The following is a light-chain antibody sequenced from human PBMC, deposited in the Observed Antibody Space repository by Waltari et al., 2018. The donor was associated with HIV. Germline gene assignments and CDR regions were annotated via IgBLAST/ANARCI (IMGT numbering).Light chain of an antibody. CDR3: LVHMGHGAWV. Sequence: QTVVTQEPSFSVSPGGTVTLTCGLNSGSVSTTFFPSWYQQTPGQAPRPFIYSTTIRSAGVPERFSGSILGNKAALTITGAQADDESDYYCLVHMGHGAWVFGGGTKLTVL. V-gene: IGLV8-61*01. CDR2: STT. J-gene: IGLJ3*02. CDR1: SGSVSTTFF.